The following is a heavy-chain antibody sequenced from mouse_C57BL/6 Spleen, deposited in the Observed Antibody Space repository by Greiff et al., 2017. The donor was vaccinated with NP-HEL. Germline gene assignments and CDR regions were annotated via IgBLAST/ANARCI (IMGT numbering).Heavy chain of an antibody. CDR1: GYTFTSYW. J-gene: IGHJ4*01. V-gene: IGHV1-69*01. D-gene: IGHD2-3*01. CDR2: IDPSDSYT. CDR3: ARGYERDYYAMDY. Sequence: QVQLKQPGAELVMPGASVKLSCKASGYTFTSYWMHWVKQRPGQGLEWIGEIDPSDSYTNYNQKFKGKSTLTVDKSSSTAYMQLSSLTSEDSAVYYCARGYERDYYAMDYWGQGTSVTVSS.